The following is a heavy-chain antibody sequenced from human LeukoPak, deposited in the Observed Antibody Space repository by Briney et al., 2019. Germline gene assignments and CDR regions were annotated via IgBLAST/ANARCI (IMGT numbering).Heavy chain of an antibody. V-gene: IGHV3-30*04. Sequence: GGSLRLSCAASGFTFSSYAMHWVRQAPGKGLEWVAVISYDGSNKYYADSVKGRFTISRDNSKNTLYLQMNSLRAEDTAVYYCAMLVDTAMDHFDYWGQEPWSPSPQ. J-gene: IGHJ4*01. CDR1: GFTFSSYA. D-gene: IGHD5-18*01. CDR3: AMLVDTAMDHFDY. CDR2: ISYDGSNK.